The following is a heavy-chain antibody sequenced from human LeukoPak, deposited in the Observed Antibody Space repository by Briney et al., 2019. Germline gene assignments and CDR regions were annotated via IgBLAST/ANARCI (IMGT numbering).Heavy chain of an antibody. Sequence: ASVKVSCKASGYTFISYGISWVRQAPGQGLEWMGWINPNSGGSNYAQKFQGRVTMTRDTSISTAYMELSRLRSDDTAVYYCARVGADFWSGYYVYYFDYWGQGTLVTVSS. CDR3: ARVGADFWSGYYVYYFDY. CDR2: INPNSGGS. D-gene: IGHD3-3*01. J-gene: IGHJ4*02. V-gene: IGHV1-2*02. CDR1: GYTFISYG.